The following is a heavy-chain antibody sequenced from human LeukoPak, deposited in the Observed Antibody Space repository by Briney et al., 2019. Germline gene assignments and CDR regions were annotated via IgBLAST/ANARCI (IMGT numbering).Heavy chain of an antibody. J-gene: IGHJ3*01. CDR2: ISFSGDNS. CDR3: AKDIQLST. D-gene: IGHD5-24*01. CDR1: GFNFRDAA. Sequence: GGSLRLSCAASGFNFRDAAMTWVRQAPGKGLEWVALISFSGDNSYYADSVKGRFSVSRDNYENTLSLQMNSLRVEDTARYYCAKDIQLSTWGLGTMVTVSS. V-gene: IGHV3-23*01.